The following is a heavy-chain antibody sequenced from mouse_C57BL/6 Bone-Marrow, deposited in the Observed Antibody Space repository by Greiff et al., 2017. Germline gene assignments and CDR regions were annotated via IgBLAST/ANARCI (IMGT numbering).Heavy chain of an antibody. CDR3: ARGDYYGSSYGAIDY. CDR2: IYPSDSET. D-gene: IGHD1-1*01. Sequence: VQLQQPGAELVRPGSSVKLSCKASGYTFNSYWMDWVKQRPGHGLEWIGNIYPSDSETNYNQPFKDKAPLTVDKSSSTAYRHLSSLTSEGSSVYYGARGDYYGSSYGAIDYWGQGTSLTVSS. CDR1: GYTFNSYW. J-gene: IGHJ4*01. V-gene: IGHV1-61*01.